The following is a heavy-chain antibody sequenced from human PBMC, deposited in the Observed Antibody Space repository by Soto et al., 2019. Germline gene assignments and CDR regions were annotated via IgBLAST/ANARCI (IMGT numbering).Heavy chain of an antibody. V-gene: IGHV1-18*01. CDR1: GYTFSSYG. J-gene: IGHJ3*02. CDR2: ISAYNGNT. Sequence: QVQLVQSGGEVKKPGASVKVSCKASGYTFSSYGISWVRQAPGQGLAWMGWISAYNGNTNYAQKLQGRVTMTTDTSTSTAYLELRSLRSDDTAVYYCARVFFRLFAFDIWGQGTMVTVSS. CDR3: ARVFFRLFAFDI. D-gene: IGHD3-22*01.